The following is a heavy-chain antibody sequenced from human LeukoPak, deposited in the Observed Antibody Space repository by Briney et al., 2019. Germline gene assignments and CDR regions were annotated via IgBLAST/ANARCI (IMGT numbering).Heavy chain of an antibody. CDR2: INHDGST. D-gene: IGHD3-3*01. V-gene: IGHV4-34*01. J-gene: IGHJ6*02. Sequence: SETLSLTCAVYGGSFSGYYWSWIRQPPGKGLEWIGDINHDGSTNYNPSLKSRVFMSVDTPLNQVSLRVTSVTATDTATYYCARGRYYDFWSGTMEGMDVWGQGTTVIVSS. CDR3: ARGRYYDFWSGTMEGMDV. CDR1: GGSFSGYY.